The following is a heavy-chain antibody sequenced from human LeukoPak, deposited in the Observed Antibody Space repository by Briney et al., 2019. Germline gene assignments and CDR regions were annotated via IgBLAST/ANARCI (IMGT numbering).Heavy chain of an antibody. CDR1: GFTFSTFA. CDR2: VSGSGGSGT. CDR3: AKGQYGGSATHFDS. D-gene: IGHD4-23*01. V-gene: IGHV3-23*01. Sequence: GGSLRLSCAASGFTFSTFAMSWVRQAPGKGLERVSVVSGSGGSGTYYADSVKGRFTISRDNSKNTLFLEMNNLRAEDTALYYCAKGQYGGSATHFDSWGQGILVTVSS. J-gene: IGHJ4*02.